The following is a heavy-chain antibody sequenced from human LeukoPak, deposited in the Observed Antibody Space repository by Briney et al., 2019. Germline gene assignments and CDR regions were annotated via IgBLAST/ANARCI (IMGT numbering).Heavy chain of an antibody. CDR3: ARQTVGGRYDY. J-gene: IGHJ4*02. CDR1: GYTFANYW. Sequence: GASLKISCKGSGYTFANYWIGWVRQMPGKGLEWMGIIYPGDSDTRYSPSFQGQVTVSADKSISTAYLQWSSLKASDTAMYYCARQTVGGRYDYWGQGTLVTVSA. V-gene: IGHV5-51*01. CDR2: IYPGDSDT.